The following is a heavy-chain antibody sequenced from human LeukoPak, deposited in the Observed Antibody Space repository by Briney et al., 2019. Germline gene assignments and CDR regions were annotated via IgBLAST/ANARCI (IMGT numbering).Heavy chain of an antibody. CDR3: ARGPTRYCSGGSCYLRGYFDL. CDR1: GGSFSGYY. CDR2: INHSGST. Sequence: RPSETLSLTCAVYGGSFSGYYWSWIRQPPGKGLEWLGEINHSGSTNYNPSLKSRVTISVDTSKNQFSLKLSSVTAADTAVYYCARGPTRYCSGGSCYLRGYFDLWGRGTLVTVSS. D-gene: IGHD2-15*01. J-gene: IGHJ2*01. V-gene: IGHV4-34*01.